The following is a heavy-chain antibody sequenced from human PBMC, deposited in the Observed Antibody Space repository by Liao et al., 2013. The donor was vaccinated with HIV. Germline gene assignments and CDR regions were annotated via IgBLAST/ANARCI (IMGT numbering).Heavy chain of an antibody. CDR2: IYYSGTT. V-gene: IGHV4-39*07. CDR1: GGSISSSSHH. D-gene: IGHD3-10*01. J-gene: IGHJ4*02. CDR3: SREFGGGSSDY. Sequence: QLQLQESGPGLVKPSETLSLTCTVSGGSISSSSHHWAWIRQPPGEGLEWIGSIYYSGTTYYKPSLKSRVTISVDTSRNQFSLKVRSVTAADTAVYFCSREFGGGSSDYWGQGALVTVSS.